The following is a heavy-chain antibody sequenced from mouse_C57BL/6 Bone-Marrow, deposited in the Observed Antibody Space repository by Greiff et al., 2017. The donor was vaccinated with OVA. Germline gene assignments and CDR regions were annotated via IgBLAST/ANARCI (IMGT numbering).Heavy chain of an antibody. Sequence: VKVVESGPGLVQPSQSLSITCTVSGFSLTSYGVHWVRQSPGKGLEWLGVIWRGGSTDYNAAFMSRLSITKDNSKSQVFFKMNSLQADDTAIYYCAKNRGLERWYFDVWGTGTTVTVSS. J-gene: IGHJ1*03. CDR1: GFSLTSYG. D-gene: IGHD2-2*01. CDR2: IWRGGST. CDR3: AKNRGLERWYFDV. V-gene: IGHV2-5*01.